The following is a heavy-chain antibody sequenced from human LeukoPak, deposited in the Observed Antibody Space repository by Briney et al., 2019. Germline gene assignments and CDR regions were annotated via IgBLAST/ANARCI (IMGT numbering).Heavy chain of an antibody. J-gene: IGHJ6*02. CDR1: GGTFISYA. Sequence: SVKVSCKASGGTFISYAISWVRQAPGQGLEWMGGIIPIFGTANYAQRFQGRVTITADESTSTAYMELSSLRSEDTAVYYCARDPPIYYYDSSGYSGAFGMDVWGQGTTVTVSS. CDR2: IIPIFGTA. CDR3: ARDPPIYYYDSSGYSGAFGMDV. D-gene: IGHD3-22*01. V-gene: IGHV1-69*13.